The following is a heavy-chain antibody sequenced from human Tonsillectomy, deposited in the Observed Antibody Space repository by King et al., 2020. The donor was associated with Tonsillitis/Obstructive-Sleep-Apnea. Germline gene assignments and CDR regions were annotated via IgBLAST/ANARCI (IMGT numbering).Heavy chain of an antibody. V-gene: IGHV1-46*01. CDR1: GYTFTSYY. CDR2: INPSGGST. D-gene: IGHD3-3*01. J-gene: IGHJ4*02. CDR3: ARPPGGFWSGYSRAPLGY. Sequence: QLVQSGAEVKKPGASVKISCKASGYTFTSYYIHWVRQAPGQGLEWMGIINPSGGSTSYAQKFQGRVTMTWDTSTSTVYMELSSLRSEDTAVYYCARPPGGFWSGYSRAPLGYWGQGTLVTVSS.